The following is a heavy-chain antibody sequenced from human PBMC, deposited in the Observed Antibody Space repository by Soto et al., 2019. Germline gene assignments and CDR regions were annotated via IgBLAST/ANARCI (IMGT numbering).Heavy chain of an antibody. CDR3: ARGGGYDYIWGSYSYYMDV. V-gene: IGHV3-7*01. CDR2: IKQDGSEK. Sequence: GGSLRLSCAASGFTFSSYWMSWVRQAPGKGLEWVANIKQDGSEKYYVDSVKGRFTISRDNAKNSLYPQMNSLRAEDTAVYYCARGGGYDYIWGSYSYYMDVWGKGTTVTVSS. D-gene: IGHD3-16*01. J-gene: IGHJ6*03. CDR1: GFTFSSYW.